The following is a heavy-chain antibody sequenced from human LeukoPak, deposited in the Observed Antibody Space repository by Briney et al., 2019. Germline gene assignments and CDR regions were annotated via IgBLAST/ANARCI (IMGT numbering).Heavy chain of an antibody. CDR3: ARDEKEDDASALAPRFDS. Sequence: PSGTLSLTCTVSGGSISGFFWSWIGQPAGKGLEWIGRVYTRGSTSYNPSLKNRLTMPLDTSKNLFSLKLSPVTAWETAVYYCARDEKEDDASALAPRFDSWGQGTLVTVSS. CDR2: VYTRGST. CDR1: GGSISGFF. V-gene: IGHV4-4*07. D-gene: IGHD3-22*01. J-gene: IGHJ4*02.